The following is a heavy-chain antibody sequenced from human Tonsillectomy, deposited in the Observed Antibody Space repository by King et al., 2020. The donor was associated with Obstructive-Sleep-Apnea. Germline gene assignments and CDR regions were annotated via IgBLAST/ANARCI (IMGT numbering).Heavy chain of an antibody. CDR3: ARMDYNWNDGGEGY. CDR2: ISSSSSYL. Sequence: VQLVESGGGLVKPGGSLRLSCAASGFTFSSYSMNWVRQAPGKGLEWVSSISSSSSYLYSADSVKGRFTISRDNAKNSRYLQMNSLRAEDTAVYYCARMDYNWNDGGEGYWGQGTLVTVSS. V-gene: IGHV3-21*01. D-gene: IGHD1-20*01. J-gene: IGHJ4*02. CDR1: GFTFSSYS.